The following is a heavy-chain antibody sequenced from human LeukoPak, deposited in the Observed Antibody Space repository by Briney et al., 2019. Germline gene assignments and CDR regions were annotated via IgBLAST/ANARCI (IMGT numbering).Heavy chain of an antibody. CDR1: GFTFSDYY. CDR2: ISSSGSTI. D-gene: IGHD3-16*01. Sequence: GGSVRPSCAASGFTFSDYYMIWIRQAPGKGLEGVSYISSSGSTIYYADSVKGRFTISRDTAKNSLYLQMHSLRAEDTAVYYCAQMGGSQNDYWGQGTLVTVSS. J-gene: IGHJ4*02. V-gene: IGHV3-11*01. CDR3: AQMGGSQNDY.